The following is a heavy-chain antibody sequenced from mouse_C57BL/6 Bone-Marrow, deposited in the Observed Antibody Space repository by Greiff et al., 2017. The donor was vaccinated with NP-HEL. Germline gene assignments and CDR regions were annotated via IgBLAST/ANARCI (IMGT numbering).Heavy chain of an antibody. D-gene: IGHD2-4*01. V-gene: IGHV1-55*01. CDR1: GYTFTSYW. Sequence: QVQLKQPGAELVKPGASVKMSCKASGYTFTSYWITWVKQRPGQGLEWIGDIYPGSGSTNYNEKFKSKATLTVDTSSSTAYMQLSSLTSEDTAVYYCVIYYDSYFDYGGRGTALTVTA. J-gene: IGHJ2*01. CDR3: VIYYDSYFDY. CDR2: IYPGSGST.